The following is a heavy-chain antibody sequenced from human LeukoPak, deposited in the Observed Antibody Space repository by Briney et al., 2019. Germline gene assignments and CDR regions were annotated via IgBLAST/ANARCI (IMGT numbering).Heavy chain of an antibody. CDR2: IYYSGSS. J-gene: IGHJ5*02. CDR1: GDSIRNSNYY. Sequence: SETLSLTCTVSGDSIRNSNYYWGWIRQPPGKGLEWIGNIYYSGSSYYIPSLKSRVTISVDTSKNQFSLQLSSVTAADTAVYYCARVEQVLLHYSWFDPWGQGTLVTVSS. V-gene: IGHV4-39*07. CDR3: ARVEQVLLHYSWFDP. D-gene: IGHD6-13*01.